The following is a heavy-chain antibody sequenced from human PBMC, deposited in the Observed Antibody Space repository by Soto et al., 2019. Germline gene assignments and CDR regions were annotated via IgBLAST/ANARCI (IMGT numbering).Heavy chain of an antibody. Sequence: QVQLVESGGGVVQPGRSLRLSCAAASGFTFSSYGMHWVRQAPGKGLEWVAVIWYDGSNQYYADSVKGRFTISGDNYKTTWYLQMNRLRAEGTAVYYCARASEATGDTGGSFDYWGQGTMVTVSS. CDR2: IWYDGSNQ. CDR3: ARASEATGDTGGSFDY. CDR1: GFTFSSYG. D-gene: IGHD5-12*01. V-gene: IGHV3-33*01. J-gene: IGHJ4*03.